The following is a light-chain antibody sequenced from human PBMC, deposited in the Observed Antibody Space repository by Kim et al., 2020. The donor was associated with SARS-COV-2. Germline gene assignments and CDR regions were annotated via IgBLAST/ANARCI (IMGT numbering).Light chain of an antibody. J-gene: IGKJ4*01. Sequence: VSPGERGPLSCRASQSVSSNLAWYQQKPGQAPRLLIYGASTRATEIPARFSGSGSGTEFTLTISSLQSEDFAIYYCHQYNEWPLTFGGGTKVDI. CDR1: QSVSSN. CDR3: HQYNEWPLT. V-gene: IGKV3-15*01. CDR2: GAS.